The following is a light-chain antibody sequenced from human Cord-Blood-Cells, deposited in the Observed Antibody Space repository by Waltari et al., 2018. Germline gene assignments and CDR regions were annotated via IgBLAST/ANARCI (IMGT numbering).Light chain of an antibody. CDR2: KDS. V-gene: IGLV3-25*03. Sequence: SYELTQPPPVSVSPGQTARITCPGVALLTQYASWYQQKPGQAPVLVIYKDSERPSGIPGRFSGSSSGTTVTLTISGVQAEDEADYYCQSADSSGTYVVFGGGTKLTVL. CDR3: QSADSSGTYVV. CDR1: ALLTQY. J-gene: IGLJ2*01.